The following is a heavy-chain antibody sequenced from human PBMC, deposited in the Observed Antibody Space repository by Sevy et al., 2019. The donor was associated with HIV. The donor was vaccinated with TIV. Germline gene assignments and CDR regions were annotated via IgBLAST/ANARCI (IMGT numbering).Heavy chain of an antibody. Sequence: GGSLRLSCAASGFTFSSYGMHWVRQGPGKGLEWVALIWYDGSDKYYTDSVKGRFTISRDNSKNTLYLQMNSLRAEDTAVYYCARDTDGSGSSYYYHYGMDVRGQGTTVTVSS. CDR1: GFTFSSYG. V-gene: IGHV3-33*01. CDR2: IWYDGSDK. J-gene: IGHJ6*02. CDR3: ARDTDGSGSSYYYHYGMDV. D-gene: IGHD3-10*01.